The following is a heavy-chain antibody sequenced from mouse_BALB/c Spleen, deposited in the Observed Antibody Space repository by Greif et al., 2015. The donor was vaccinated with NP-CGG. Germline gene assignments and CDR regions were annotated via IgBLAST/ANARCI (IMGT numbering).Heavy chain of an antibody. CDR1: GFTFSSFG. J-gene: IGHJ4*01. V-gene: IGHV5-17*02. Sequence: EVQLVESGGGLVQPGGSRKLSCAASGFTFSSFGMHWVRQAPEKGLEWVAFISSGSSTIYYADTVKGRFTISRDNPKNTLVLQMTSLRSEDTAMYYCARKNYYGSSAYYAMDYWGQGTSVTVSS. CDR3: ARKNYYGSSAYYAMDY. D-gene: IGHD1-1*01. CDR2: ISSGSSTI.